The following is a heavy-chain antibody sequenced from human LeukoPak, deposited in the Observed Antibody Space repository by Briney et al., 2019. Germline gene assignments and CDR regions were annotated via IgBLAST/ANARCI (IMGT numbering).Heavy chain of an antibody. CDR3: ARGSDFVWGSYRPYFDY. CDR1: GFTFSSYS. V-gene: IGHV3-21*01. Sequence: GGSLRLSCAASGFTFSSYSMNWVRQAPGKGLEWVSSISSSTSYIYYADSVRGRFTISRDNAKNSLYLQMNSLRAEDTAVYYCARGSDFVWGSYRPYFDYWGQGTLVTVSS. J-gene: IGHJ4*02. D-gene: IGHD3-16*02. CDR2: ISSSTSYI.